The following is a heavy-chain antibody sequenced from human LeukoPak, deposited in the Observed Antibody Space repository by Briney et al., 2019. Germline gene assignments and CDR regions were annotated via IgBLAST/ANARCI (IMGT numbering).Heavy chain of an antibody. J-gene: IGHJ3*02. Sequence: PSETLSLTCTVSGGSISSSSYYWGWIRQPPGKGLEWIGSIYYTGSTYSNPSLKSRVTISVDKSKNQFSLKLSSVTAADTAVYYCARLNYDILTGEARLAFDIWGQGTMVTVSS. CDR3: ARLNYDILTGEARLAFDI. D-gene: IGHD3-9*01. CDR2: IYYTGST. CDR1: GGSISSSSYY. V-gene: IGHV4-39*07.